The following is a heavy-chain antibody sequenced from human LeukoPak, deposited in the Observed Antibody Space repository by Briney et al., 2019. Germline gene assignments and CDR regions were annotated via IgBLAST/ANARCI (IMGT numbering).Heavy chain of an antibody. CDR2: IFQSGNT. D-gene: IGHD3-10*01. CDR3: ARGPGGPGMYYFDY. J-gene: IGHJ4*01. V-gene: IGHV4-30-2*01. CDR1: GGPISGGLYS. Sequence: PSGTLSLTCAVSGGPISGGLYSWSWIRQPPGQGLEWIGYIFQSGNTYYNPSLNSRVTMSVDRSKNHFSLTLNSVTAADTAVYYCARGPGGPGMYYFDYWGHGILVTVSS.